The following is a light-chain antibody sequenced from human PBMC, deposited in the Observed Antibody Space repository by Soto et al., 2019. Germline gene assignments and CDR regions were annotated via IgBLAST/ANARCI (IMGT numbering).Light chain of an antibody. CDR1: QSVSSY. CDR3: KQRSNWPKIT. CDR2: DAS. J-gene: IGKJ5*01. V-gene: IGKV3-11*01. Sequence: EIVLTQSPATLSLSPGERATLSCRASQSVSSYLAWYQQKPGQAPRLLIYDASNRATGIPARFSGSGSGTDFTLTISSLEPEDFAVYSCKQRSNWPKITFGQGTRLEIK.